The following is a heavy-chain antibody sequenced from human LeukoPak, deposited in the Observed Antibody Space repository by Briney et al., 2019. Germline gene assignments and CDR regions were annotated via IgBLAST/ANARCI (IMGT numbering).Heavy chain of an antibody. V-gene: IGHV3-23*01. D-gene: IGHD3-10*01. Sequence: GGSLRLSCAASGFSFNTYSMSWVRQAPGKGLEWVSVICDDGTTTFYADSVKGRFTISRDNTKNMVYLQMNGLRADDTAVYYCANRNYYGSGSYDDWGQGTLVTVSS. CDR2: ICDDGTTT. J-gene: IGHJ4*02. CDR3: ANRNYYGSGSYDD. CDR1: GFSFNTYS.